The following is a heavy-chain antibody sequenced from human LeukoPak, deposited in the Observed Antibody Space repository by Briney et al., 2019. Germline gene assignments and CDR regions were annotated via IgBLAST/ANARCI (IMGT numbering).Heavy chain of an antibody. J-gene: IGHJ4*02. V-gene: IGHV4-4*07. Sequence: SETLSLTCTVSGGSLSSYYWSWIRQPAGKGLEWIGRIYGSGSTNYNPSLKSRVTMSVDTSKNQVSLKLSSVTAADTAVYYCARDPSAVAGYFDYWGQGTLVTVSS. CDR1: GGSLSSYY. CDR2: IYGSGST. CDR3: ARDPSAVAGYFDY. D-gene: IGHD6-19*01.